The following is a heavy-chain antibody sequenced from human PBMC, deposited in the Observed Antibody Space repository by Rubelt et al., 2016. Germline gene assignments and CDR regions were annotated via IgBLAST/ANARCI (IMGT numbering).Heavy chain of an antibody. CDR2: VRFDGTRT. D-gene: IGHD3-22*01. CDR3: AKGRRGYYDSSGYYYRRFDY. J-gene: IGHJ4*02. Sequence: QAPGKGLEWVAVVRFDGTRTYYADSVRGRFTMSRDNSRSTLYLQMNSLRAEDTAVYYCAKGRRGYYDSSGYYYRRFDYWGQGTLVTVSS. V-gene: IGHV3-30*02.